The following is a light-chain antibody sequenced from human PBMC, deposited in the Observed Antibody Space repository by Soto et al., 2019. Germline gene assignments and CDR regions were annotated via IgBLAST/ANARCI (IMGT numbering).Light chain of an antibody. CDR2: EVT. CDR3: SSYTSSSAPHVV. Sequence: QSVLTQPASVSGYPGQSITISCTGTSSDVGGYNYVSWYQHHPGKAPKLIIYEVTNRPSGVSSRFSGSNSGNTASLIISGLQAEDEAEYYCSSYTSSSAPHVVFGGGTKLTVL. J-gene: IGLJ2*01. CDR1: SSDVGGYNY. V-gene: IGLV2-14*01.